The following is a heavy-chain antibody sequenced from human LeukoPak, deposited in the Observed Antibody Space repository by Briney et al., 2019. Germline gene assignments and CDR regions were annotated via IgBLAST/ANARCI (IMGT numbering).Heavy chain of an antibody. CDR1: GGSISSYY. J-gene: IGHJ5*02. Sequence: KPSETLSLTCADSGGSISSYYWSWIRQPPGKGLEWIGYIYYSGSTNYNPSLKSRVTISVDTSKNQFSLKLSSVTAADTAVYYCARTVGYCSSTSCYGGWFDAWGQGTLVSVSS. D-gene: IGHD2-2*01. V-gene: IGHV4-59*01. CDR2: IYYSGST. CDR3: ARTVGYCSSTSCYGGWFDA.